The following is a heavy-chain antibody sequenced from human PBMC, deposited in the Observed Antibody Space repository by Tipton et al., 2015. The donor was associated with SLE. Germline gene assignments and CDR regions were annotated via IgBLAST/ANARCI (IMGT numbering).Heavy chain of an antibody. CDR2: IYYSGST. V-gene: IGHV4-39*07. CDR1: GGSISSYY. J-gene: IGHJ5*02. D-gene: IGHD3-10*01. Sequence: LRLSCTVSGGSISSYYWGWICQPPGKGLEWIGSIYYSGSTYYNPSLKSRVTISVDTSKNQFSLKLSSVTAADTAVYYCAGITMVQGVTPWGQGTLVTVSS. CDR3: AGITMVQGVTP.